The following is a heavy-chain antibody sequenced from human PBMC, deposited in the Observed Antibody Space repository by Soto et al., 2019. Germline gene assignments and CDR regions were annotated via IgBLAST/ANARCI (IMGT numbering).Heavy chain of an antibody. CDR2: IYYIGTT. D-gene: IGHD3-10*01. J-gene: IGHJ5*02. CDR3: ARGSTYYGVVT. CDR1: GDSIGSGDYY. V-gene: IGHV4-30-4*01. Sequence: QVQLQESGPRLVKPSQTLSLTCTVSGDSIGSGDYYWPWIRQPPGKGLEWIGYIYYIGTTFYNPSLESRVNISVDTSKNQFSLRVTSVTAADTAVYYCARGSTYYGVVTWGQGTLITVSS.